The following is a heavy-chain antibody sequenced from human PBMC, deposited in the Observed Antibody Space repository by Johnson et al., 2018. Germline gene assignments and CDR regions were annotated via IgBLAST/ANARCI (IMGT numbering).Heavy chain of an antibody. CDR2: ISYDGSNK. Sequence: QVQLVQSGGGVVQPGRSLRLSCAASGFTFSSYGMHWVRQAPGKGLEWVAVISYDGSNKYYAASVKGRFTISKDNSKNTLYRQMNSLRAEDTAVYYFAKGMEWEPDYYYYYMDVWGKGTTVTVAS. CDR3: AKGMEWEPDYYYYYMDV. CDR1: GFTFSSYG. D-gene: IGHD1-26*01. V-gene: IGHV3-30*18. J-gene: IGHJ6*03.